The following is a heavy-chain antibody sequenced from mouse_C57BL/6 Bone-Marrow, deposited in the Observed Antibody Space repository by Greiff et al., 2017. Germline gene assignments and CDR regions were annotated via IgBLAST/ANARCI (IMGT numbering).Heavy chain of an antibody. Sequence: DVKLVESGAELVRPGASVKLSCTASGFNIKDDYMHWVKQRPEQGLEWIGWIDPENGDTEYASKFQGKATITADTSSNTAYLQLSSLTSEDTAVYYCTTPDYYAMDYWGQGTSVTVSS. CDR1: GFNIKDDY. J-gene: IGHJ4*01. V-gene: IGHV14-4*01. CDR2: IDPENGDT. CDR3: TTPDYYAMDY.